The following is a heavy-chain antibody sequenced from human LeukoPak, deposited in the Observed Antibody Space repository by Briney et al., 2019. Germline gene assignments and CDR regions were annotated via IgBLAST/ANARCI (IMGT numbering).Heavy chain of an antibody. V-gene: IGHV3-15*01. CDR2: IKSKTDGGTT. CDR1: GFTFSNAW. J-gene: IGHJ4*02. CDR3: AKDGSWSRQQSYFDY. Sequence: GGSLRLSCAASGFTFSNAWMSWVRQVPGKGLEWVGRIKSKTDGGTTDYAAPVKGRFTISRDDSKNTLYLQMNSLRAEDTAVYYCAKDGSWSRQQSYFDYWGQGTLVTVSS. D-gene: IGHD6-13*01.